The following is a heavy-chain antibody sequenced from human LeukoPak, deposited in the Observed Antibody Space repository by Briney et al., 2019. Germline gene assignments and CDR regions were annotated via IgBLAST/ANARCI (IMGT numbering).Heavy chain of an antibody. CDR1: GYTFTSYG. Sequence: AASVRVSCKASGYTFTSYGISWVRQAPGQGLEWMGWISAYNGNTNYAQKLQGRVTMTTDTSTSTAYMELRSLRSDDTAVYYCARDHGDLTYYDILTDYFPYYWGQGTLVTVSS. CDR2: ISAYNGNT. CDR3: ARDHGDLTYYDILTDYFPYY. J-gene: IGHJ4*02. V-gene: IGHV1-18*01. D-gene: IGHD3-9*01.